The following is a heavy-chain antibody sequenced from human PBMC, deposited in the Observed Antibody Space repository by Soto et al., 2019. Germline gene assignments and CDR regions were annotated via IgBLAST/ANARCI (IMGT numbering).Heavy chain of an antibody. CDR3: GSDNWGLGFDY. V-gene: IGHV3-7*03. Sequence: GGSLRLSCAASGFTFSSYWMSWVRQAPGKGLEWVANIKQDGSEKYYVASVKGRFTIAIDNAKNSLNLQRNSRRAEETAVYYCGSDNWGLGFDYWGQGTLVTVSS. CDR2: IKQDGSEK. J-gene: IGHJ4*02. CDR1: GFTFSSYW. D-gene: IGHD7-27*01.